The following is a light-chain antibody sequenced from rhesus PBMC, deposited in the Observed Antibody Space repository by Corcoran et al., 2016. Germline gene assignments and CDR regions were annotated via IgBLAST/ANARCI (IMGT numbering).Light chain of an antibody. CDR3: QHYYSTPWT. V-gene: IGKV1-25*01. Sequence: DIQMTQSPSSLSASVGDRVTITCRASQGITNDLAWYQQKPGETPKLLIYEASSWQSGIPPRFSGSGSGTDFPLTISSLQSEEFATYYCQHYYSTPWTFGQGTKVEIK. CDR2: EAS. CDR1: QGITND. J-gene: IGKJ1*01.